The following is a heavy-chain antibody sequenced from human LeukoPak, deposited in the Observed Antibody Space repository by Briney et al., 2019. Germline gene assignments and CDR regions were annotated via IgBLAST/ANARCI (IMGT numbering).Heavy chain of an antibody. CDR1: GYTFTGYY. CDR3: ARDAPRYCSGGSCYGDY. D-gene: IGHD2-15*01. CDR2: INPNSGGT. J-gene: IGHJ4*02. V-gene: IGHV1-2*04. Sequence: ASVKVSCKASGYTFTGYYMHWVRQAPGQGLEWMGWINPNSGGTNYAQKFQGWVTMTRDTSISTAYMELSRLRSDDTAVYYCARDAPRYCSGGSCYGDYWGQGTLVTVSS.